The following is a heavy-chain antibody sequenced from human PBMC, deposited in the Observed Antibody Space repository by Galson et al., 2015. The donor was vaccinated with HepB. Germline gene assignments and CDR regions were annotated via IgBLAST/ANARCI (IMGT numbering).Heavy chain of an antibody. D-gene: IGHD1-26*01. J-gene: IGHJ4*02. Sequence: SLRLSCAASGFTFDDYAMHWVRHAPGKGLEWVSGISWNSGSIAYADSVKGRFTISRDNAKNSLFLQMNSLRAEDTALYYCAKDGTGSYRDYYFDYWGQGTLVTVSS. CDR2: ISWNSGSI. CDR3: AKDGTGSYRDYYFDY. CDR1: GFTFDDYA. V-gene: IGHV3-9*01.